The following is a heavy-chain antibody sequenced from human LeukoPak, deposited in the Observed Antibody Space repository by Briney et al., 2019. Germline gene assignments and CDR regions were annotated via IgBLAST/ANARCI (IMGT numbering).Heavy chain of an antibody. J-gene: IGHJ3*02. CDR1: GGSFSGYY. CDR3: ARVYGAGYDFRGAFDI. Sequence: NPSETLSLTCAVYGGSFSGYYWSWIRQPPGKGLEWIGEINHSGSTNYNPSLKSRVTISVDTSKNQFSLRLSSVTAADTAVYYCARVYGAGYDFRGAFDIWGQGTMVTVSS. CDR2: INHSGST. V-gene: IGHV4-34*01. D-gene: IGHD5-12*01.